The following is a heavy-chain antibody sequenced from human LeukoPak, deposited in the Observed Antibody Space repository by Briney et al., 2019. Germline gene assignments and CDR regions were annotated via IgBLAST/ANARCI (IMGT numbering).Heavy chain of an antibody. CDR1: GFTFSNFW. CDR2: IKKDGSEK. Sequence: GGSLRLSCVASGFTFSNFWMSWVRQAPGKGLEGVTNIKKDGSEKFYMDSVGGRFTISRDNAKNSLHLQMNSLRAEDRAVYYCAREGGRAGFDYGGQGTLVTVSS. V-gene: IGHV3-7*03. CDR3: AREGGRAGFDY. J-gene: IGHJ4*02. D-gene: IGHD3-16*01.